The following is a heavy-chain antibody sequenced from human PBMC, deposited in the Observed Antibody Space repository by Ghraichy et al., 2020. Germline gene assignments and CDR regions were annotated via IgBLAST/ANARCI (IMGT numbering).Heavy chain of an antibody. V-gene: IGHV3-74*01. CDR2: ISSDGSST. J-gene: IGHJ4*02. CDR3: ARGVSYGDY. D-gene: IGHD1-26*01. Sequence: LSLTCAASGFTFIGYWMHWVRQAPGKGLVWVSRISSDGSSTSYADSVKGRFTISRDNAKNTLYLQMNSLRAEDTAIYYCARGVSYGDYWGQGTLVTVSS. CDR1: GFTFIGYW.